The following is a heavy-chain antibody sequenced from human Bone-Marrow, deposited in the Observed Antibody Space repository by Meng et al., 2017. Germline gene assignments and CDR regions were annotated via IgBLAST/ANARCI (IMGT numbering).Heavy chain of an antibody. Sequence: LSLTCAASGFTVSSNYMSWVRQAPGKGLEWVSVIYSGGSTYYADSVKGRFTISRDNSKNTLYLQMNSLRAEDTAVYYCARDRRYGYCSSTSCYGMDVWGQGTTVTVSS. CDR3: ARDRRYGYCSSTSCYGMDV. CDR1: GFTVSSNY. V-gene: IGHV3-53*01. J-gene: IGHJ6*02. CDR2: IYSGGST. D-gene: IGHD2-2*03.